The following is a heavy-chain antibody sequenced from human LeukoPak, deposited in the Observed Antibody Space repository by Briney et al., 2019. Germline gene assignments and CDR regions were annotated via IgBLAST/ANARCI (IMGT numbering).Heavy chain of an antibody. D-gene: IGHD4-11*01. CDR3: ARDGGYSNPYYYYYYYMDF. CDR1: GASINNNHYY. J-gene: IGHJ6*03. V-gene: IGHV4-39*07. CDR2: IYYSGST. Sequence: SETLSLTCAVSGASINNNHYYWGWLRQPPGKGLEWIGSIYYSGSTYYNPSLKSRFTISVDKSENHFSLKLSSVTAADTAVYYCARDGGYSNPYYYYYYYMDFWGKGTTVTVSS.